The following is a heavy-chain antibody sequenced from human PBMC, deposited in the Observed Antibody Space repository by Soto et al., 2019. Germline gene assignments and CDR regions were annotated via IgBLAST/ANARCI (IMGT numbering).Heavy chain of an antibody. D-gene: IGHD3-10*01. Sequence: QLQLQESGPGLVKPSETLSLTCTVSGGSISSSSYYWGWIRQPPGKGLEWIGSIYYSGSTYYNPSLKSRVTISVDTSKNQFSLKLSSVTAADTAVYYCARRNGSGSRNWFDPWGQGTLVTVSS. V-gene: IGHV4-39*01. CDR2: IYYSGST. CDR3: ARRNGSGSRNWFDP. J-gene: IGHJ5*02. CDR1: GGSISSSSYY.